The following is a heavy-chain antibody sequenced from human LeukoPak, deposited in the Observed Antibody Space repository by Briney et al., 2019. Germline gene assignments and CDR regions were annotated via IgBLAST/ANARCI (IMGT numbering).Heavy chain of an antibody. CDR1: WGSLRRGCFF. CDR3: ARDYRATVVTSYYYYYMDV. CDR2: IYSSGST. V-gene: IGHV4-61*02. Sequence: SETLSLPRTVSWGSLRRGCFFWSWMRAPAGGGLVWIGRIYSSGSTNYNPSLKSRVTISVDTSKNQFSLKLSSVTAADTAVYYCARDYRATVVTSYYYYYMDVWGKGTTVTVSS. D-gene: IGHD4-23*01. J-gene: IGHJ6*03.